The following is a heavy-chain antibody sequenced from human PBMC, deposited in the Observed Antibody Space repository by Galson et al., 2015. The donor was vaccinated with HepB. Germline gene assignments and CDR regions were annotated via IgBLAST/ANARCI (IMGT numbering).Heavy chain of an antibody. V-gene: IGHV1-69*04. CDR3: ARDWAVANYGMDV. J-gene: IGHJ6*02. CDR1: GGTFSSYT. D-gene: IGHD6-19*01. Sequence: SVKVSCKASGGTFSSYTISWVRQAPGQGLEWMGRIILILGIANYAQKFQGRVTITADKSTSTAYMELSSLRSEDTAVYYCARDWAVANYGMDVWGQGTTVTVSS. CDR2: IILILGIA.